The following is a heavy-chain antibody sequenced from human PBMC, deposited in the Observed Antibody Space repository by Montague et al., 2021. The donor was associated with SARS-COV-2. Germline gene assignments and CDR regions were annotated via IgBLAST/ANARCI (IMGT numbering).Heavy chain of an antibody. J-gene: IGHJ6*02. Sequence: PALVKPTQTLTLTCTFSGFSLSTSGMCVSWIRQPPGKALEWLALIDWDDDKYYSTSLKTRLTISKDTSKNQVVLTMTNMDPVDTATYYCARMTTVTYPYYYCGMDVWGQGTTVTVSS. CDR1: GFSLSTSGMC. CDR3: ARMTTVTYPYYYCGMDV. V-gene: IGHV2-70*01. D-gene: IGHD4-17*01. CDR2: IDWDDDK.